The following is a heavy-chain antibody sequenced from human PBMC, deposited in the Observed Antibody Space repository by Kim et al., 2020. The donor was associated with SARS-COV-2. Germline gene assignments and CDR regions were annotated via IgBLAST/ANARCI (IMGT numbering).Heavy chain of an antibody. CDR2: ISYDGSNK. CDR3: ARAYYYGSGTTLDY. Sequence: GGSLRLSCAASGFTFSSYAMHWVRQAPGKGLEWVAVISYDGSNKYYADSVKGRFTISRDNSKNTLYLQMNSLRAEDTAVYYCARAYYYGSGTTLDYWGQGTLVTVSS. D-gene: IGHD3-10*01. J-gene: IGHJ4*02. V-gene: IGHV3-30*04. CDR1: GFTFSSYA.